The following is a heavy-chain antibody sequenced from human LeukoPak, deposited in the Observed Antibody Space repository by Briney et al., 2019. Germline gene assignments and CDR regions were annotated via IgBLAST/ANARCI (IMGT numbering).Heavy chain of an antibody. CDR1: GGSISSSPYY. D-gene: IGHD4-17*01. Sequence: SETLSLTCTVSGGSISSSPYYWGWIRQPPGKGLEWIGSIYYSGTTHYSPSLESRVTISVDTSKNQFSLKLASVTAADTAIYYCARHDGDYDNNDSYYYYMDVWGKGTTVTIPS. V-gene: IGHV4-39*07. CDR3: ARHDGDYDNNDSYYYYMDV. CDR2: IYYSGTT. J-gene: IGHJ6*03.